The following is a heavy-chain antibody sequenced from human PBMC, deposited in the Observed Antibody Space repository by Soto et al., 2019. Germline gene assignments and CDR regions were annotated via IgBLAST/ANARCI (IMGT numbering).Heavy chain of an antibody. CDR2: INSDGSST. Sequence: GGSLRLSCAGSGFTFGDSYMSWIRQTPGKGLVWVSRINSDGSSTSYADSVKGRFIISRDSAKNMLYLQMNSLRAEDTALYYCTRDPAPSGWYDYWGRGTLVTVSS. J-gene: IGHJ4*02. D-gene: IGHD6-19*01. CDR1: GFTFGDSY. V-gene: IGHV3-74*01. CDR3: TRDPAPSGWYDY.